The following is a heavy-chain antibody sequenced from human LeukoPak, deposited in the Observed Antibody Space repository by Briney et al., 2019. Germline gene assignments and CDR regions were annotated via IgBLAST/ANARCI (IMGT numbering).Heavy chain of an antibody. Sequence: GGSLRLSCAASGFTFSSYGMHWVRQAPGKGLEWVAFIRYDGSNKYYADSVKGRFTISRDNAKNSLYLQMNSLRAEDTAVYYCARVDYYDSSGIDYWGQGTLVTVSS. CDR3: ARVDYYDSSGIDY. V-gene: IGHV3-30*02. J-gene: IGHJ4*02. CDR2: IRYDGSNK. D-gene: IGHD3-22*01. CDR1: GFTFSSYG.